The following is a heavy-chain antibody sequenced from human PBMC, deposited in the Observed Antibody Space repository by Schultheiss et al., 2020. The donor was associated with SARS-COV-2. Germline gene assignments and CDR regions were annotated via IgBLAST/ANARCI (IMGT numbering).Heavy chain of an antibody. J-gene: IGHJ4*02. CDR3: ARGVHGSGTDY. V-gene: IGHV4-59*08. Sequence: ESLKISCTVSGGSISSYYWSWIRQPPGKGLEWIGYIYYSGSTNYNPSLKSRVTISVDTSKNQFSLKLSSVTAADTAVYYCARGVHGSGTDYWGQGTLVTVSS. CDR2: IYYSGST. D-gene: IGHD3-10*01. CDR1: GGSISSYY.